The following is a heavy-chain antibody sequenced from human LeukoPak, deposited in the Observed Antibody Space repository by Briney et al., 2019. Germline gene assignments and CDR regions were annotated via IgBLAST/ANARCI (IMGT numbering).Heavy chain of an antibody. V-gene: IGHV3-43*01. CDR3: AKESNYAEGGFDY. CDR2: ISWDGGST. CDR1: GFTFDDYT. Sequence: GGSLRLSCAASGFTFDDYTMHWVRRAPGKGLEWDSLISWDGGSTYYADSVKGRFTISRDNSKNSLYLQMNSLRTEDTALYYCAKESNYAEGGFDYWGQGTLVTVSS. J-gene: IGHJ4*02. D-gene: IGHD4-11*01.